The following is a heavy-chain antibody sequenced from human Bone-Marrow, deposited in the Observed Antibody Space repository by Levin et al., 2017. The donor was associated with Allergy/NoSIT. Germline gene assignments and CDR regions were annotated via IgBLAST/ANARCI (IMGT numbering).Heavy chain of an antibody. CDR3: ARGSSVKNQLVPEAY. CDR1: GYTFTAYY. J-gene: IGHJ4*02. CDR2: INPNSGGT. Sequence: PVASVKVSCKPSGYTFTAYYMHWVRQAPGQGLEWMGWINPNSGGTNYAEKFQGRVTMTRDTSISTAYMVLSRLKSDDTAVYYCARGSSVKNQLVPEAYWGQGTLVTVSS. V-gene: IGHV1-2*02. D-gene: IGHD6-13*01.